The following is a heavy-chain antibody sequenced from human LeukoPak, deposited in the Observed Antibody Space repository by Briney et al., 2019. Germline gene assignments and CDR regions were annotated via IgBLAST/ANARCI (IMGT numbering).Heavy chain of an antibody. CDR3: ARAPPYDSSGYPYFDY. J-gene: IGHJ4*02. Sequence: ASVKVSCKASGYTFTSYYMHWVRQAPGQGLEWMGIINPSGGSTSYAQKFQGRVTMTRDTSTSTVYMELSSLRSEDTAVYYCARAPPYDSSGYPYFDYWGQGTLVTVSS. V-gene: IGHV1-46*01. D-gene: IGHD3-22*01. CDR1: GYTFTSYY. CDR2: INPSGGST.